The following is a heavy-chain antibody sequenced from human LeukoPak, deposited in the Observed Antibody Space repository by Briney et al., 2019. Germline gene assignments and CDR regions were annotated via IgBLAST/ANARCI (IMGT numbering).Heavy chain of an antibody. D-gene: IGHD3-9*01. J-gene: IGHJ4*02. V-gene: IGHV4-59*01. Sequence: SETLSLTCTVSGGSISSYYWSWIRQAPGKGLEWIGYIYYSGSTNYNPSLKSRVTISVDTSKNQFSLKLSSVTAADTAVYYCARARGGFEDYWGQGTLVTVSS. CDR2: IYYSGST. CDR3: ARARGGFEDY. CDR1: GGSISSYY.